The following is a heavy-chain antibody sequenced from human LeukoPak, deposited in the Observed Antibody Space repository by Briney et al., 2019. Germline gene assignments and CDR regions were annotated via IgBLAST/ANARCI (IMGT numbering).Heavy chain of an antibody. CDR3: ARSRPVDY. CDR2: ISSGGRTI. Sequence: GGSLRLSCAASGFTLSSYSMNWVRQAPGKGLEWVSYISSGGRTIYYANSVKGRFTISRDNAKNSVYLQMHSLRAEDTAIYFCARSRPVDYWGQGTLVTVSS. J-gene: IGHJ4*02. V-gene: IGHV3-48*04. CDR1: GFTLSSYS.